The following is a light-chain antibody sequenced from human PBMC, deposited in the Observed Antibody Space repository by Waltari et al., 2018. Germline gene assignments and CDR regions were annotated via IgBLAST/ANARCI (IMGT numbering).Light chain of an antibody. Sequence: DIVMTQSPESLTVSLGARATISFKSSRSVWYNSNKNNYLAWYQQKPRQPPKLIIKWASTRESGVPDRFTGSGSGTDFTLTINSLQAEDVAVYFCQQYYGTPPTFGPGTKVEIK. CDR3: QQYYGTPPT. J-gene: IGKJ3*01. CDR2: WAS. V-gene: IGKV4-1*01. CDR1: RSVWYNSNKNNY.